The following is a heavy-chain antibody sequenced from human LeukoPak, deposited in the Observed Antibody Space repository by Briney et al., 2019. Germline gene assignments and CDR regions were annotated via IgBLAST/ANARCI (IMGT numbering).Heavy chain of an antibody. D-gene: IGHD5-12*01. J-gene: IGHJ4*02. Sequence: GGSLRLSCAASGFNFSTYTMNWVRQAPGKGLEWVGNIKQDGSEKYYVDSVKGRFTISRDNAKNSLYLQMNSLRAEDTAVYYCAREGGYDFDYWGQGTLVTVSS. CDR1: GFNFSTYT. CDR3: AREGGYDFDY. V-gene: IGHV3-7*01. CDR2: IKQDGSEK.